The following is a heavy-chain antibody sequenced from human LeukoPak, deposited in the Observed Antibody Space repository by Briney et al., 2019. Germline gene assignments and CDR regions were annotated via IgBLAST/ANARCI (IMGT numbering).Heavy chain of an antibody. CDR2: IYHSGST. V-gene: IGHV4-38-2*01. CDR1: GYSNISGYY. J-gene: IGHJ6*03. CDR3: ARGLTYYDFWSGHHPGSYYMDV. D-gene: IGHD3-3*01. Sequence: SGTLSHTCVVSGYSNISGYYWGWIRQPPGKGLEWIGRIYHSGSTYYNPSLKSRVTISVDTYKNQFSLKLSSVNAADTAVYYCARGLTYYDFWSGHHPGSYYMDVWGKGTTVTVSS.